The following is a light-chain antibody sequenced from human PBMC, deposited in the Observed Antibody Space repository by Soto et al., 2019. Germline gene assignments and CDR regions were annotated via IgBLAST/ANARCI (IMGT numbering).Light chain of an antibody. CDR1: NSDVGGYNY. CDR3: SSFTITTTLYV. CDR2: EVN. V-gene: IGLV2-14*01. J-gene: IGLJ1*01. Sequence: QSALTQPASVSGSPGQSITISCTGTNSDVGGYNYVSWYQQHPGKAPKLMIYEVNNRPSGVSNRFSGSKSGNTASLTISGLQAEDEADYYCSSFTITTTLYVFGTGTKVTV.